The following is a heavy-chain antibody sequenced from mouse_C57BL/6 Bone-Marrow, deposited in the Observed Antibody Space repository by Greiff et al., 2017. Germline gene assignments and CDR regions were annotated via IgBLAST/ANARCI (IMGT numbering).Heavy chain of an antibody. CDR2: IYPGSGNT. V-gene: IGHV1-76*01. Sequence: LQESGAELVRPGASVKLSCKASGYTFTDYYINWVKQRPGQGLEWIARIYPGSGNTYYNEKFKGKATLTAEKSSSTAYMQLSSLTSEDSAVYFCARSGYDYPTFDVWGTGTTVTVSS. CDR1: GYTFTDYY. J-gene: IGHJ1*03. D-gene: IGHD2-4*01. CDR3: ARSGYDYPTFDV.